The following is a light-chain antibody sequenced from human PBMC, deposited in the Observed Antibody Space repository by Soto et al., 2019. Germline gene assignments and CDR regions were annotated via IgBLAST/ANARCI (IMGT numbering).Light chain of an antibody. J-gene: IGLJ1*01. CDR2: EVT. CDR1: SSDIGGFNY. Sequence: LTQPASVSGSPGQSITISCTGGSSDIGGFNYVSWFQQHPGKAPKLMIYEVTNRPSGVSNRFSGSKSGSTASLTISGLQAEDEADYYCSSYTSSNTLVFGTGTKVTVL. CDR3: SSYTSSNTLV. V-gene: IGLV2-14*01.